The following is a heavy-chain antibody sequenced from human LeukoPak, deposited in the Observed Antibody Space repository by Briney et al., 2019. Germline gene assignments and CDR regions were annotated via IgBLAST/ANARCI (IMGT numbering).Heavy chain of an antibody. Sequence: SETLSLTCTVSGGSISSYYWIWIWQHAGKGLEWIGRIYSTGSTNYNPSLKSRVTMSVDTSKNQFSLRLRSVTAADTAVYYCARQIASAGTAGFDFWGQGALVTVSS. CDR1: GGSISSYY. CDR2: IYSTGST. J-gene: IGHJ4*02. D-gene: IGHD6-13*01. CDR3: ARQIASAGTAGFDF. V-gene: IGHV4-4*07.